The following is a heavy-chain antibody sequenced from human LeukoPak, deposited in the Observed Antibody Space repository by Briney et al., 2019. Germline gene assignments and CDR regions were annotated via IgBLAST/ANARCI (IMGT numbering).Heavy chain of an antibody. V-gene: IGHV3-21*01. J-gene: IGHJ5*02. D-gene: IGHD3-3*01. CDR2: ISSSSNYI. Sequence: GGSLRLSCAASGFTFSSYSMNWVRQAPGKGLEWVSSISSSSNYIYYADSVKGRFTISRDNAKNSLYLQMNSLRAEDTAVYYCARGIFGFANWFDPWGQGTLVTVSS. CDR1: GFTFSSYS. CDR3: ARGIFGFANWFDP.